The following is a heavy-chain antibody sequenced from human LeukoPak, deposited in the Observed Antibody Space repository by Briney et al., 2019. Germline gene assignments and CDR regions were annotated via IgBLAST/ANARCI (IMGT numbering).Heavy chain of an antibody. J-gene: IGHJ6*03. Sequence: SETLSLTCTVSGDSISSYYWTWIRQPPGKGLEWIGYIYYNGITNYNSSLKSRVTISVDTSKNQFSLKLSSVTAADTAVYYCARSSEGRYYYDSSGFSYYYYMDVWGKGTTVTISS. V-gene: IGHV4-59*01. CDR1: GDSISSYY. CDR2: IYYNGIT. CDR3: ARSSEGRYYYDSSGFSYYYYMDV. D-gene: IGHD3-22*01.